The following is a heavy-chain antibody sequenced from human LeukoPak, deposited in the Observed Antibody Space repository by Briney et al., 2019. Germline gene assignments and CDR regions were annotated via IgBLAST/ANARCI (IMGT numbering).Heavy chain of an antibody. CDR1: GGSFSGYY. CDR2: INHSGST. J-gene: IGHJ4*02. D-gene: IGHD4-23*01. Sequence: SETLSLTCAVYGGSFSGYYWSWIRQPPGKGLEWIGEINHSGSTYYNPSLKSRVTISVDTSKNQFSLKLSSVTAADTAVYYCAREVRGGGNTPLDYWGQGTLVTVSS. V-gene: IGHV4-34*01. CDR3: AREVRGGGNTPLDY.